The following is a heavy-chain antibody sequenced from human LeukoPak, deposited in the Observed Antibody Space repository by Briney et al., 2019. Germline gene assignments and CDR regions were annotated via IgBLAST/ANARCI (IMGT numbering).Heavy chain of an antibody. D-gene: IGHD6-13*01. V-gene: IGHV1-2*04. CDR2: INPNSGGT. CDR3: ARGPFVGSSWYFDY. J-gene: IGHJ4*02. CDR1: GYTFTGYY. Sequence: ASVKVSCKASGYTFTGYYMHWVRQAPGQGLEWMGWINPNSGGTNYAQKFQGWVTMTRDTSIGTAYMELSRLRSDDTAVYYCARGPFVGSSWYFDYWGQGTLVTVSS.